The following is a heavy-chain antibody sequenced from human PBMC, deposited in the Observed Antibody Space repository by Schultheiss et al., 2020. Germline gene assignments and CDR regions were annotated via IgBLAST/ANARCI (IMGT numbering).Heavy chain of an antibody. D-gene: IGHD3-16*01. Sequence: GESLKISCAASGFTFSRSWMHWVRQAPGKGLVWVSRISNDETETKYAASVKGRFTISRDNANNTLYLQMNSLRAEDTAVYYCARRGSYDSIDFWGQGALVTVSS. CDR1: GFTFSRSW. CDR3: ARRGSYDSIDF. J-gene: IGHJ4*02. V-gene: IGHV3-74*03. CDR2: ISNDETET.